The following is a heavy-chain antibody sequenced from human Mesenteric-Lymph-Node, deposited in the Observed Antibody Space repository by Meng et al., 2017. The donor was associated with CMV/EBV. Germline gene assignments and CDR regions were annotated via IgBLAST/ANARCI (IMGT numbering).Heavy chain of an antibody. CDR2: ISSSGDTI. V-gene: IGHV3-48*04. CDR3: ARDEYDFWSGSPKGWFDP. J-gene: IGHJ5*02. Sequence: GGSLRLSCAASGFTFSSYGMNWVRQTPGKGLEWVSYISSSGDTISYADSVKGRFTISRDNAKNSLYLQMNSLRAEDTAVYYCARDEYDFWSGSPKGWFDPWGQGTLVTVSS. D-gene: IGHD3-3*01. CDR1: GFTFSSYG.